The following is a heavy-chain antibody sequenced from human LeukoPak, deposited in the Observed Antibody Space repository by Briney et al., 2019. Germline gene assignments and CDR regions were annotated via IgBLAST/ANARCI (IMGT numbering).Heavy chain of an antibody. J-gene: IGHJ4*02. Sequence: ASVKVSCKASGYTFTGYHMHWVRQAPGQGLEWMGRINPNSGDTNYAQKFQGRVTMTRDTSISTAYMELSRLRSDDTAVYYCAKDYCSSTSCLFDYWGQGTLVTVSS. V-gene: IGHV1-2*06. D-gene: IGHD2-2*01. CDR3: AKDYCSSTSCLFDY. CDR2: INPNSGDT. CDR1: GYTFTGYH.